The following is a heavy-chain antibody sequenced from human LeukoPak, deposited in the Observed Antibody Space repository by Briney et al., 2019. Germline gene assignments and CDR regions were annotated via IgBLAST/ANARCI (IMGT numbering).Heavy chain of an antibody. Sequence: SETLSLTCTVSGGSISSHYWSWIRQPPGKGLEWSGYISDGGSSNYNPSLRSRVTIEIDTSKNQFSLKLPSVTAADTAVYYCARMRVVAGTRASWFDPWGQGALVTVSS. CDR3: ARMRVVAGTRASWFDP. CDR2: ISDGGSS. J-gene: IGHJ5*02. V-gene: IGHV4-59*11. D-gene: IGHD6-19*01. CDR1: GGSISSHY.